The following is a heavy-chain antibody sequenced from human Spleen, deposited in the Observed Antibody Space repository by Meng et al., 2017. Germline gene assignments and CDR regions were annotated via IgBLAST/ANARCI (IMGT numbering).Heavy chain of an antibody. Sequence: QFGAERNNPGSSGKVSCQASGGTFSSYAISWVRQAPGQGLEGMGGIIPIFGTANYAQKFQGRVTITADKSTSTAYMELSSLRSEDTAVYYCARGVAYYYDSSGYQEYFQHWGQGTLVTVSS. CDR1: GGTFSSYA. D-gene: IGHD3-22*01. J-gene: IGHJ1*01. CDR2: IIPIFGTA. CDR3: ARGVAYYYDSSGYQEYFQH. V-gene: IGHV1-69*06.